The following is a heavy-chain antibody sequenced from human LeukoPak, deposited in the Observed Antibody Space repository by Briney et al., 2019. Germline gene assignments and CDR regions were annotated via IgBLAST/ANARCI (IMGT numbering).Heavy chain of an antibody. Sequence: SETLSLTCTVSGASISNDYWSWIRQPPGKGLEWIGYIYYSGSTNYNPSLKSRVTISLDTSKNQFSLKLSSVTAADTAVYYCAREVSSAWSPFDYWGQGTLVTVSS. J-gene: IGHJ4*02. CDR1: GASISNDY. CDR3: AREVSSAWSPFDY. V-gene: IGHV4-59*01. D-gene: IGHD6-19*01. CDR2: IYYSGST.